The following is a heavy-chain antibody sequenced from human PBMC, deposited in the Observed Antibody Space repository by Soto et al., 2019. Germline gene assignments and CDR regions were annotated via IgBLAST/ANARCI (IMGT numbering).Heavy chain of an antibody. CDR1: GFTFSSYW. CDR3: ARVAYFNGWIFDY. V-gene: IGHV3-7*01. Sequence: EVHLVESGGGLVQPGGSLRLSCAASGFTFSSYWMSWVRQAPGKGLEWVANIKQEGSEKYYVDSVRGRFTLSRDNAKNSLQLQMNSLRDEDTAIYFCARVAYFNGWIFDYWGQGTLVTVSS. J-gene: IGHJ4*01. CDR2: IKQEGSEK. D-gene: IGHD6-19*01.